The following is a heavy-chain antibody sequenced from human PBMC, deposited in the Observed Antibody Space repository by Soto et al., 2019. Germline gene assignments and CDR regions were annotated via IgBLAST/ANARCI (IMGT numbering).Heavy chain of an antibody. Sequence: SETLSLTCAVSGYSISSGYYWGWIRQPPGKGLEWLGSIYHSGSTYYSPSLKSRVTISVDTSKNQFSLKLSSVTAADTAVYYCARDRKQGIVGATGWFDPWGQGTLVTVS. CDR3: ARDRKQGIVGATGWFDP. CDR2: IYHSGST. D-gene: IGHD1-26*01. J-gene: IGHJ5*02. V-gene: IGHV4-38-2*02. CDR1: GYSISSGYY.